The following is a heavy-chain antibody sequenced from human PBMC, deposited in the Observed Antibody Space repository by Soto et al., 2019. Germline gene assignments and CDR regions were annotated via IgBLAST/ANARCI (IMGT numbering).Heavy chain of an antibody. J-gene: IGHJ3*02. CDR2: IYTSGST. CDR3: AREGSIQLWLGRDDAFDI. Sequence: QVQLQESGPGLVKPSETLSLTCTVSGGSISSYYWSWIRQPAGKGLEWIGRIYTSGSTNYNPSLKSRVTMSVDTSKNQFSLKLSSVTAADSAVYYCAREGSIQLWLGRDDAFDIWGQGTMVTVSS. V-gene: IGHV4-4*07. D-gene: IGHD5-18*01. CDR1: GGSISSYY.